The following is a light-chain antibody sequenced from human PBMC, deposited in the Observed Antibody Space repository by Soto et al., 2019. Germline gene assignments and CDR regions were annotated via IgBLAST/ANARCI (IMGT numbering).Light chain of an antibody. J-gene: IGLJ2*01. CDR2: EVN. CDR3: SSFTASSTLVV. V-gene: IGLV2-14*01. Sequence: QSALTQPASVSGSPGQSITISCTGTSSDIGGYNFVSWYQHHPGKAPKLMIYEVNNRPSGVSSRFSGSKSGHTASRTIAGLQTEDEADYYCSSFTASSTLVVFGGGTKLTVL. CDR1: SSDIGGYNF.